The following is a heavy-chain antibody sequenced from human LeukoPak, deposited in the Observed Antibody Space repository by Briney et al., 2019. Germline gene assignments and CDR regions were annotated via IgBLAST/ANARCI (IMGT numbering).Heavy chain of an antibody. J-gene: IGHJ4*02. D-gene: IGHD5-18*01. CDR1: GFTFSSYE. CDR3: ARDGGYSYGQFDY. V-gene: IGHV3-48*03. CDR2: ISSSGTTI. Sequence: GGSLRLSCAVSGFTFSSYEMNWVRQAPGKGLEWVSYISSSGTTIYYADSVKGRFTISRDNAKSSLYLQMNSLRAEDTAVYYCARDGGYSYGQFDYWGQGTLVTVSS.